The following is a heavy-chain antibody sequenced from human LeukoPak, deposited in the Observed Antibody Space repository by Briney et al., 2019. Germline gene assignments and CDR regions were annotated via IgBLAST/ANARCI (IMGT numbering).Heavy chain of an antibody. Sequence: KSGGSLRLSCAASGFTFSDYYMSWIRQAPGKGLEWVSYISSSGSTIYYADSVKGRFTISRDNGKNSLYLQMNSLRAEDTAVYYCAREGVRLHDYYYYMDVWGKGTTVTVSS. D-gene: IGHD4-11*01. CDR2: ISSSGSTI. J-gene: IGHJ6*03. V-gene: IGHV3-11*04. CDR3: AREGVRLHDYYYYMDV. CDR1: GFTFSDYY.